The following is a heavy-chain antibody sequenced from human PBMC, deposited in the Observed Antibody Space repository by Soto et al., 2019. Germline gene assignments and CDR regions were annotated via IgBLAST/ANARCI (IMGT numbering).Heavy chain of an antibody. Sequence: GASVKVSCKASGYTFTSYYMHWVRQAPGQGLEWMGIINPSGGSTSYAQKFQGRVTMTRDTSTSTVYMELSSLRSEDTAVYYCATGFGSLYCSGRSCYSYPPPYYYYGIDVWGQGTTVTVSS. V-gene: IGHV1-46*01. D-gene: IGHD2-15*01. CDR2: INPSGGST. CDR1: GYTFTSYY. J-gene: IGHJ6*02. CDR3: ATGFGSLYCSGRSCYSYPPPYYYYGIDV.